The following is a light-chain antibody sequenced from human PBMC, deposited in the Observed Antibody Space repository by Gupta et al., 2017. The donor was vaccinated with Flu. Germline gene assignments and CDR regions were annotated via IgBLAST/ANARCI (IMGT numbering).Light chain of an antibody. CDR3: LQTDSRSPKT. V-gene: IGKV1-39*01. CDR2: AAS. Sequence: SSLSASVGDRVIITCRASQSISSYLHWYQQKPGKAPKLLIYAASSLQSGVPSRFSGSGSGTDFTLTISSLQPEDFATYFCLQTDSRSPKTFGGGTRVEIK. CDR1: QSISSY. J-gene: IGKJ4*01.